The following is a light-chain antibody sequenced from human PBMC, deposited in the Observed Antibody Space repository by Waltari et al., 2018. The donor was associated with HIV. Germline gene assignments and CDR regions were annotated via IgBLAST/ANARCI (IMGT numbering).Light chain of an antibody. V-gene: IGLV3-25*03. Sequence: SHDLAQPPSVSVSPGQTARITCSGDALPKQYAYWYQLKPGQAPVLVIYKDSERPSGIPERFSGSSSGTEVTLTISGVQAEDEADYYCQSGDNSGTLVFGGGTKLTVL. CDR2: KDS. CDR1: ALPKQY. CDR3: QSGDNSGTLV. J-gene: IGLJ2*01.